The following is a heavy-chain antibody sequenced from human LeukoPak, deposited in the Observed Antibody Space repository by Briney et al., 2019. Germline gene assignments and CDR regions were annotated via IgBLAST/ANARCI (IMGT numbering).Heavy chain of an antibody. Sequence: PGGSLRLSCAASGFTFSSYEMNWVRQAPGKGLEWVSCISSSGSTTYCADSVKGRFTISRDNAKNSLYLQMNSLRAEDTAVYYCARLRGNYDLFWGQGTLVTVSS. CDR3: ARLRGNYDLF. CDR1: GFTFSSYE. V-gene: IGHV3-48*03. CDR2: ISSSGSTT. J-gene: IGHJ4*02. D-gene: IGHD4-11*01.